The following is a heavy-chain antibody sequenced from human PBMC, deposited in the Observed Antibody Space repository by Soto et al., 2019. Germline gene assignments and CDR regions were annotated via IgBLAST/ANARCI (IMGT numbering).Heavy chain of an antibody. CDR2: IDGSGDGT. Sequence: EVQVLESGGGLVQPGGSLRISCAASEFTFSNYAMSWVRQAPGEGLEWVSGIDGSGDGTYYANSVKGRFTISRDNSKNTLYLQMDSLSDEDTAVYYCAKEQLERHFGCDYWGQGTLVTVSS. D-gene: IGHD1-1*01. CDR1: EFTFSNYA. J-gene: IGHJ4*02. CDR3: AKEQLERHFGCDY. V-gene: IGHV3-23*01.